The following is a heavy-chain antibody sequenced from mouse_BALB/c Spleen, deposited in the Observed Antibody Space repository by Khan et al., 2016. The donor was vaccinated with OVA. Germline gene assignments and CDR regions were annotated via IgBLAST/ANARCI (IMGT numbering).Heavy chain of an antibody. CDR2: TNPTNGRT. Sequence: QVQLQQSGAELVKAGASVKMSCKASGYTFTSYWMHWVKQRLGQGLEWFAETNPTNGRTYYNETFKSKATLTVDKSSSTAYMLLSGPTFEDSAVYSCARIKKIVATYFDYWGQGTTLTVSS. CDR1: GYTFTSYW. CDR3: ARIKKIVATYFDY. V-gene: IGHV1S81*02. J-gene: IGHJ2*01. D-gene: IGHD1-1*01.